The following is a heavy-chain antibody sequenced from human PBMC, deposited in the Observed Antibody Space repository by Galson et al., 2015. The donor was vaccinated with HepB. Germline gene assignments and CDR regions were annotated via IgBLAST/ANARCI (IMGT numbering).Heavy chain of an antibody. CDR3: AGYCSSTSCYGVGAFDI. CDR2: MNPNSGNT. Sequence: VKVSCKASGYTFTSYDINWVRQATGQGLERMGWMNPNSGNTGYAQKFQGRVTMTRNTSISTAYMELSSLRSEDTAVYYCAGYCSSTSCYGVGAFDIWGQGTMVTVSS. CDR1: GYTFTSYD. J-gene: IGHJ3*02. V-gene: IGHV1-8*01. D-gene: IGHD2-2*01.